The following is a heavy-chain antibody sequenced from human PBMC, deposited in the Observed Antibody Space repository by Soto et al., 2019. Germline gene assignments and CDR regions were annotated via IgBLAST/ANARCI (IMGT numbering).Heavy chain of an antibody. CDR2: IFSNDDK. Sequence: SGPTLVNPTQTLTLTCPFPGFPLSIRGLGVGWVRQPPGQALEWLALIFSNDDKRYSTSLKSRLTITKDTSTNQVVLIMTNIEPVDTATYHCTHMRGSGLFRMDVWRQGTTVPVSS. CDR1: GFPLSIRGLG. V-gene: IGHV2-5*01. D-gene: IGHD3-10*01. CDR3: THMRGSGLFRMDV. J-gene: IGHJ6*02.